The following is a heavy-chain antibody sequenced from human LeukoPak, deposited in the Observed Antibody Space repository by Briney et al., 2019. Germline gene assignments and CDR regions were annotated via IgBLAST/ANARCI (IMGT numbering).Heavy chain of an antibody. J-gene: IGHJ6*02. Sequence: GGSLRLSCAPSGCTFSRHGMHWVRQAPGKGLEWVSGISWNSGSIGYADSVKGRFTISRDNAKNSLYLQMNSLRAEDTALYYCAKDRVSSGYNMGAGMDVWGQGTTVTVSS. CDR2: ISWNSGSI. D-gene: IGHD3-22*01. CDR3: AKDRVSSGYNMGAGMDV. CDR1: GCTFSRHG. V-gene: IGHV3-9*01.